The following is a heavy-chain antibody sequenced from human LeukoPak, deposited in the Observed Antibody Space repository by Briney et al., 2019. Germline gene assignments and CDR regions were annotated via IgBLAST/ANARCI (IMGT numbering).Heavy chain of an antibody. D-gene: IGHD7-27*01. J-gene: IGHJ4*02. Sequence: GGSLRLSCAASGFIFSDYYMSWIRQAPGKGLEWVSSISASAGTTYYADSVKGRFTISRDTSKTTLHLQMSSLRADDTAVYYCAKDRPLNWGYYFDSWGQGTVVTVSS. V-gene: IGHV3-23*01. CDR2: ISASAGTT. CDR1: GFIFSDYY. CDR3: AKDRPLNWGYYFDS.